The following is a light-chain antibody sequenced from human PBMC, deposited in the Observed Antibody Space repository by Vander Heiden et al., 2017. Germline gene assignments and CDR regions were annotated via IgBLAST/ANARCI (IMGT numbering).Light chain of an antibody. CDR2: EVS. Sequence: QSALTQPASVSVSPGQSITISCTGTSSDVGSYNLVSWYQQHPGKAPQLMIYEVSQRPSGVSHRFSGSKSGNTASLTISGLQAEDEADYYCCSYAGSSTPYVFGTGTKVTVL. CDR1: SSDVGSYNL. J-gene: IGLJ1*01. CDR3: CSYAGSSTPYV. V-gene: IGLV2-23*02.